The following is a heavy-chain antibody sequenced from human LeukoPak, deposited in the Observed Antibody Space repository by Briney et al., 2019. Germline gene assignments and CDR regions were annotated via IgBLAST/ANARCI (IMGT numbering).Heavy chain of an antibody. Sequence: ASVKVSCKASGYIFTSYAMNWVRQAPGQGLEWMGWINTNTGNPTYAQGFTGRFVFSLDTSVSTAYPQISSLKAEDTAVYYCAREGDSDYGDYFDYWGQGTLVTVSS. D-gene: IGHD4-17*01. CDR2: INTNTGNP. CDR3: AREGDSDYGDYFDY. J-gene: IGHJ4*02. CDR1: GYIFTSYA. V-gene: IGHV7-4-1*02.